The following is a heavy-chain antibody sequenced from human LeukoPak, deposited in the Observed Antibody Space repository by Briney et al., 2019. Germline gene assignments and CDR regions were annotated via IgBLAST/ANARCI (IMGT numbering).Heavy chain of an antibody. D-gene: IGHD3-10*01. CDR3: ANRRADYYCSGRGLNYFDY. Sequence: GGSLRLSCAASGFTFSSYWMHWVRQAPGKGLEWVSAISGNGGSTYYADSVKGRFTISRENSKNTLYLQMHSLRGEDPAIYYCANRRADYYCSGRGLNYFDYWGQGTLVTVSS. J-gene: IGHJ4*02. V-gene: IGHV3-23*01. CDR2: ISGNGGST. CDR1: GFTFSSYW.